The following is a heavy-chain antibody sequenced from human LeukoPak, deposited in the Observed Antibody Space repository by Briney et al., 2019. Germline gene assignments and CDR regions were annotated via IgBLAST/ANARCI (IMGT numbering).Heavy chain of an antibody. J-gene: IGHJ6*02. V-gene: IGHV3-11*05. D-gene: IGHD3-10*01. CDR1: GFSFSVYY. CDR3: ARAGDFYDSELYPGMDV. Sequence: PGGSLRGACAASGFSFSVYYLTWIRLAPGKGLEWVSFISGSSSYTNYADSVKGRFTISRDNAKKSLYLQMNSLRAEDTALYYCARAGDFYDSELYPGMDVWGQATTVTVSS. CDR2: ISGSSSYT.